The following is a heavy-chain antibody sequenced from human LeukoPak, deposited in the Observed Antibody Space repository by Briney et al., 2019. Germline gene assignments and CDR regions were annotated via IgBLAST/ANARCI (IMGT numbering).Heavy chain of an antibody. CDR3: ARRGWSNYRPNYYYYMDV. CDR2: INPNGGTT. D-gene: IGHD3-10*01. Sequence: ASVKVSCKAFGYTFTSYYMHWVRQAPGQGLEWIGIINPNGGTTSYAQKFQGRVTMTRDMSTSTVYMELSSLRSEDTAVYYCARRGWSNYRPNYYYYMDVWGKGTTVTVSS. CDR1: GYTFTSYY. J-gene: IGHJ6*03. V-gene: IGHV1-46*01.